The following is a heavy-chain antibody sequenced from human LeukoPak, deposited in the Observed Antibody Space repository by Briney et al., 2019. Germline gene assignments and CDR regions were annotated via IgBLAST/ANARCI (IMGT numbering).Heavy chain of an antibody. V-gene: IGHV4-4*07. J-gene: IGHJ5*02. D-gene: IGHD1-7*01. CDR2: IYTSGST. CDR1: GGSISSYY. CDR3: ARVPGTITGTTYWFDP. Sequence: SETLSLTCTVSGGSISSYYWSWIRQPAGKGLEWIGRIYTSGSTNYNPSPKSRVTMSVDTSKNQFSLKLSSVTAADTAVYYCARVPGTITGTTYWFDPWGQGTLVTVSS.